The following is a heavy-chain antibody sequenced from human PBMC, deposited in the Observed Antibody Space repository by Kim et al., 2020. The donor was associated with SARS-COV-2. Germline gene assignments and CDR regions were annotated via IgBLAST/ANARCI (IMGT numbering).Heavy chain of an antibody. D-gene: IGHD5-12*01. CDR1: GGTFSSYA. Sequence: SVKVSCKASGGTFSSYAISWVRQAPGQGLEWMGGIIPIFGTANYAQKFQGRVTITADESTSTAYMELSSLRSEDTAVYYCARDQISGYATNWFDPWGQGTLVTVSS. V-gene: IGHV1-69*13. J-gene: IGHJ5*02. CDR3: ARDQISGYATNWFDP. CDR2: IIPIFGTA.